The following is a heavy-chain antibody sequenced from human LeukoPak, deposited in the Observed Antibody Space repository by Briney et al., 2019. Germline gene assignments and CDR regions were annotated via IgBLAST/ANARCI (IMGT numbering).Heavy chain of an antibody. Sequence: PGGSLRLSCAASGFTVSSNYMSWVRQAPGKGLEWVSVIYSGGSTYYADSVKGRFTISRDNSKNTLYLQMNSLRAEATAVYYCARGKVLRFMWGMDVWGQGTTVTVSS. CDR3: ARGKVLRFMWGMDV. CDR2: IYSGGST. V-gene: IGHV3-66*02. D-gene: IGHD3-3*01. CDR1: GFTVSSNY. J-gene: IGHJ6*02.